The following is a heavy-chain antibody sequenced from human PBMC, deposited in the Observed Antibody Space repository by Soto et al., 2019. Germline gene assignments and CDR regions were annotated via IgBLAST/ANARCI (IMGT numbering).Heavy chain of an antibody. J-gene: IGHJ3*02. CDR3: AREGYCSSTSCYISLVRGVITAFDI. CDR2: SNPNSGGT. Sequence: ASVKVSCKASGYTFTGYYMHWVRQAPGQGLEWMGWSNPNSGGTNYAQKVQGWVTMTRGTSISTAYMELSRLRSDDTAVYYCAREGYCSSTSCYISLVRGVITAFDIWGQGTMVTVSS. CDR1: GYTFTGYY. D-gene: IGHD2-2*02. V-gene: IGHV1-2*04.